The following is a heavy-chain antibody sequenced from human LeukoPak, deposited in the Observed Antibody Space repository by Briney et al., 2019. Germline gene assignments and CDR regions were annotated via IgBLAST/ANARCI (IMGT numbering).Heavy chain of an antibody. V-gene: IGHV3-23*01. CDR2: ISSSGGST. CDR1: GFTFSSYA. D-gene: IGHD6-19*01. J-gene: IGHJ4*02. CDR3: ARERIAVFDY. Sequence: GGSLRLSCAVSGFTFSSYAMSWVRQAPGEGLEWVSAISSSGGSTYYADSVMGRFTISRDNYKNTVYMQMNSLRAEDTAVYYCARERIAVFDYWGQGTLVTVSS.